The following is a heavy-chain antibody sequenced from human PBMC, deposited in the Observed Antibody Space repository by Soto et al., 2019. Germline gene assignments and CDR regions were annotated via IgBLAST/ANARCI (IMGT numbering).Heavy chain of an antibody. D-gene: IGHD5-12*01. CDR1: GGSISSYY. CDR3: ARRGYSDAFDI. J-gene: IGHJ3*02. Sequence: SETLSLTCTVSGGSISSYYWSWIRQPPGKGLEWIGYIYYSGSTNYNPSLKSRVTISVDTSKNQFSLKLSSVTAADTAVYYCARRGYSDAFDIWGQGIMVTVSS. CDR2: IYYSGST. V-gene: IGHV4-59*08.